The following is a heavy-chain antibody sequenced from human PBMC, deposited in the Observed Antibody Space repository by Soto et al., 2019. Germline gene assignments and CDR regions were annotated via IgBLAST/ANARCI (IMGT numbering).Heavy chain of an antibody. CDR3: APHVYCSGGSCHYDAFDI. CDR2: ISESGDST. Sequence: EVQLLESGGGLVQPGESLRLSCAVSGFIFGNYMMTWVRQAPGKGLEWVSTISESGDSTYYADSVKGRFTISRDSSKNTLYVQMASLGAEDTAVYYCAPHVYCSGGSCHYDAFDIRGQGTMVTVSS. J-gene: IGHJ3*02. V-gene: IGHV3-23*01. CDR1: GFIFGNYM. D-gene: IGHD2-15*01.